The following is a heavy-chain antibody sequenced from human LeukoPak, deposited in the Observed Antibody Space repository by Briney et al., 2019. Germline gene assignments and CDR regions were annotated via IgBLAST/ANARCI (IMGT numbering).Heavy chain of an antibody. Sequence: GGSLRLSCAASGFIFSNYGMYWVRQAPGKGLEWVAVISGDGTNKYYADSVKGRITISRDNSKNTLYLQMNSLRAEDTAVYYCAKDRQQLVPPDAYDYWGQGTLVTVSS. V-gene: IGHV3-30*18. CDR3: AKDRQQLVPPDAYDY. CDR1: GFIFSNYG. CDR2: ISGDGTNK. D-gene: IGHD6-13*01. J-gene: IGHJ4*02.